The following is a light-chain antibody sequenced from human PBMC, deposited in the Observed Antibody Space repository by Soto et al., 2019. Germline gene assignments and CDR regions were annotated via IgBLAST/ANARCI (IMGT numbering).Light chain of an antibody. CDR1: SGHSNYA. CDR2: VNSDGRH. CDR3: QTWGSAIHV. V-gene: IGLV4-69*01. J-gene: IGLJ3*02. Sequence: QSVLTQSPAASASLGASVKLTCTLSSGHSNYAIAWHQQQPEKGPRYLMKVNSDGRHSKGDGIPDRFAGSSSGAERYLIISSLQSEDEADYYCQTWGSAIHVFGGGTKVTVL.